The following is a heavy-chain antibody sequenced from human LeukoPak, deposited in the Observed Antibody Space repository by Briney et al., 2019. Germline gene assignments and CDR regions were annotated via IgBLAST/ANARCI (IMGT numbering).Heavy chain of an antibody. V-gene: IGHV3-30*06. D-gene: IGHD2-2*01. CDR2: ISYDGRNT. CDR3: AKDRLVVAPAAMTSNFDY. Sequence: GGSLRLSCAASGFTFSSYGMHWVRQAPGKGLEWLAVISYDGRNTYYADSVKGRLTISRDNSKNTLFLQMNSLRGEDTAVYYCAKDRLVVAPAAMTSNFDYWGQGTLVTVSS. J-gene: IGHJ4*02. CDR1: GFTFSSYG.